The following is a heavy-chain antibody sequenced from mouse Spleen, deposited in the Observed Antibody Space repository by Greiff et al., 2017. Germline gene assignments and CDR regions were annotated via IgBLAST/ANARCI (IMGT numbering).Heavy chain of an antibody. CDR2: INPSTGGT. D-gene: IGHD4-1*01. CDR1: GYSFTGYY. Sequence: EVQVVESGPELVKPGASVKISCKASGYSFTGYYMNWVKQSPEKSLEWIGEINPSTGGTTYNQKFKAKATLTVDKSSSTAYMQLKSLTSEDSAVYYCARTLSNWDFYYAMDYWGQGTSVTVSS. CDR3: ARTLSNWDFYYAMDY. J-gene: IGHJ4*01. V-gene: IGHV1-42*01.